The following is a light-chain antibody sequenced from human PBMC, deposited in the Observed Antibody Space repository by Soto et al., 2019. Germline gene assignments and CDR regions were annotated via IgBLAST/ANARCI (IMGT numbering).Light chain of an antibody. J-gene: IGLJ1*01. V-gene: IGLV1-47*02. Sequence: QSLLTQPPSASGTPGQRITISCSGTSSNIGSNYVYWYQQLPGTAPKLLIYSNNQRPSGVPDRFSGSKSGTSASLAISGLRSEDEADYYCAAWEDSLSGIYVIGSGSKVTV. CDR1: SSNIGSNY. CDR3: AAWEDSLSGIYV. CDR2: SNN.